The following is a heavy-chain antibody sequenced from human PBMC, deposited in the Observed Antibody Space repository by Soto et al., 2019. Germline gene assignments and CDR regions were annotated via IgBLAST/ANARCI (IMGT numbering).Heavy chain of an antibody. CDR1: GFTFSSYG. CDR2: IWYDGSNK. Sequence: QVQLVESGGGVVQPGRSLRLSCAASGFTFSSYGMDWVRQAPGKGLEWVAVIWYDGSNKYYAYSVKGRFTISRDNSKNTLYLQMNSLRAEDTAVYYCARDDGGYSSSWGYWGQGTLVTVSS. D-gene: IGHD6-13*01. V-gene: IGHV3-33*01. J-gene: IGHJ4*02. CDR3: ARDDGGYSSSWGY.